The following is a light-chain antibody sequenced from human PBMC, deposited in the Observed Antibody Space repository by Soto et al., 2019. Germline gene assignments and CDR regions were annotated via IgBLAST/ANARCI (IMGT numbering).Light chain of an antibody. CDR3: QQYGNLPLT. CDR1: QDFSNF. V-gene: IGKV1-33*01. CDR2: DAS. J-gene: IGKJ3*01. Sequence: DIQMTQSPSSLSASVGDRVTITCQASQDFSNFLNWYQQKPGKAPKLLIYDASNLETGVPSRFSGGGSGTHFTFTISSLQHEDIATYYCQQYGNLPLTFGPGTKVHI.